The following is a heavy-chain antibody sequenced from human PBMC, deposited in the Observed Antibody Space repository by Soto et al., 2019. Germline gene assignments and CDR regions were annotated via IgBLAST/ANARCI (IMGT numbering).Heavy chain of an antibody. CDR1: GFTFSSYW. Sequence: EVQLVESGGGLVQAGGSLRLSCAASGFTFSSYWMHWVRQAPGKGLVWVSRIKSDGTSTTYADSVKGRFTISRDNAESTLFLQMTSLRAEATAVYYCARGHMLRGGSLEYWGQGALVTVSS. D-gene: IGHD3-10*01. CDR3: ARGHMLRGGSLEY. J-gene: IGHJ4*02. CDR2: IKSDGTST. V-gene: IGHV3-74*01.